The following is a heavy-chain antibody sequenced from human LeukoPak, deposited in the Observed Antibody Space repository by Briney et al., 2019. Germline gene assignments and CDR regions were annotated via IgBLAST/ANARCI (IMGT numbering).Heavy chain of an antibody. V-gene: IGHV5-51*01. D-gene: IGHD3-3*01. CDR3: ARLPTGARRYDFWSGYSIGYGMDV. J-gene: IGHJ6*02. CDR1: GYSFTSYW. CDR2: IYPGDSDT. Sequence: GESLKISCEGSGYSFTSYWIGWVRQMPGKGLEWMGIIYPGDSDTRYSPSFQGQVTISADKSISTAYLQWSSLKASDTAMYYCARLPTGARRYDFWSGYSIGYGMDVWGQGTTVTVSS.